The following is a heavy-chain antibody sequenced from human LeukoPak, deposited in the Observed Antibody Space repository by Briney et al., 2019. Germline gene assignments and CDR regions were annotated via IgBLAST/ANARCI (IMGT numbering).Heavy chain of an antibody. Sequence: GGSLRLSCAAPGFTFSSYSIIWVRQAPGKGLEWVSYISGDGNAKHYTDSVKGRFTISRDNAKNALYLQMNSLRAEDTAVYFCARDYVCAFDEWGQGTLVTVSS. J-gene: IGHJ4*02. CDR2: ISGDGNAK. CDR1: GFTFSSYS. D-gene: IGHD3-3*02. V-gene: IGHV3-48*01. CDR3: ARDYVCAFDE.